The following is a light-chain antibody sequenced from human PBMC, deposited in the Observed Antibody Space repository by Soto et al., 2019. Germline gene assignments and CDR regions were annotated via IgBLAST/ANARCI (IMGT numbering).Light chain of an antibody. CDR3: QQYGSSPGIT. Sequence: EIVLTQSPGTLSLSPGERATLSCRASQSVSSSYLAWYQQKPGQAPRLLIYGASSRATGIPDRVSGSGSGTDFTLTISRLEPEDFAVYYCQQYGSSPGITFGQGTRLETK. CDR2: GAS. V-gene: IGKV3-20*01. CDR1: QSVSSSY. J-gene: IGKJ5*01.